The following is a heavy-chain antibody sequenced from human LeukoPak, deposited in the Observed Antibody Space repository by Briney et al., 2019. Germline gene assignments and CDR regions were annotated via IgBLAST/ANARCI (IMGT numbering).Heavy chain of an antibody. D-gene: IGHD3-16*01. CDR1: GLTFSSYE. V-gene: IGHV3-48*03. J-gene: IGHJ4*02. CDR3: ARSVAAGGILDY. Sequence: QPGGALRLSCAASGLTFSSYEMNWVRQAPGKGLEWVSYISSSGSTIYYADPVKGRFTTARDNAKNSLYLQMNSLSAEDTAVYYCARSVAAGGILDYWGQGTLVTVSS. CDR2: ISSSGSTI.